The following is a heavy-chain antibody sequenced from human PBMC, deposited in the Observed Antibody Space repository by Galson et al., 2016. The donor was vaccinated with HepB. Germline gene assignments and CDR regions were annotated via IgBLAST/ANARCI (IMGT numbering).Heavy chain of an antibody. J-gene: IGHJ4*02. Sequence: SLRLSCAASGFTFRSYGMSWVRQVPGKGLEWVSTIYSDTSTYYADSGKGRFTISRDNAKNSLSLQMNSLRAEDTAVYYCARGDYRVTTSGTYFDHWGQGTLVTVSS. V-gene: IGHV3-66*01. CDR3: ARGDYRVTTSGTYFDH. CDR2: IYSDTST. CDR1: GFTFRSYG. D-gene: IGHD1-1*01.